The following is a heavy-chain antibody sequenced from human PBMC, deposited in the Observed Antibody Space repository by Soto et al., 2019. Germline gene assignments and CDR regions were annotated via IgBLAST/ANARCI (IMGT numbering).Heavy chain of an antibody. D-gene: IGHD6-13*01. CDR1: GGSFIGNY. CDR3: ARGTHSSSWSCYDNGMDV. Sequence: SQTMSLTCVVDGGSFIGNYWSWIRPPPRKGLEWIGAIHPSGSPAYNPSFKSRVTISVDTSKNQFPLKLSSVTAAGTAVYYCARGTHSSSWSCYDNGMDVWGQGTTVTVSS. V-gene: IGHV4-34*01. CDR2: IHPSGSP. J-gene: IGHJ6*02.